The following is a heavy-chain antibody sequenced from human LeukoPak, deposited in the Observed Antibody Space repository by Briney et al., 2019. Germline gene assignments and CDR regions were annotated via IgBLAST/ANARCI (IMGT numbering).Heavy chain of an antibody. D-gene: IGHD2-15*01. CDR2: IRSKANSYAT. CDR3: TVEAPEGYCSGGSCDEVGWFDP. CDR1: GFTFSGSA. Sequence: GGSLRLSCAASGFTFSGSAMHWVRQASGKGLEWVGRIRSKANSYATAYAASVKGRFTISRDDSKNTAYLQMNSLKTEDTAVYYCTVEAPEGYCSGGSCDEVGWFDPWGQGTLVTVSS. V-gene: IGHV3-73*01. J-gene: IGHJ5*02.